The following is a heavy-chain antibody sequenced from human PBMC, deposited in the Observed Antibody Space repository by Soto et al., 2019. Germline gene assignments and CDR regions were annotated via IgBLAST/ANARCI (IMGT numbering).Heavy chain of an antibody. CDR1: ENTFSTYL. Sequence: ASVKVSCKASENTFSTYLVHWLRQVHGQGLEWMGWHNGYNGQTEYSQKFQGRVTITRDTSAKTAYLELRSLTSEDTAVYYCAGPHDRAGLGTWGQGTLVTVS. CDR2: HNGYNGQT. V-gene: IGHV1-3*01. D-gene: IGHD1-1*01. J-gene: IGHJ5*02. CDR3: AGPHDRAGLGT.